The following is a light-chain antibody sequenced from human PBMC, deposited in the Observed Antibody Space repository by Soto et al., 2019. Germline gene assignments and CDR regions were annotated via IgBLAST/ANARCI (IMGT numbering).Light chain of an antibody. CDR1: SSDVGGYNY. CDR3: SLYTSSSTHNYV. CDR2: EVS. V-gene: IGLV2-14*01. Sequence: QSALTQPASVSGSPGQSITISCTGTSSDVGGYNYVSWYQQHPGKAPKLMIYEVSNRPSGVSNRFSGSKSGNTASLTISGLQAEDEADYYCSLYTSSSTHNYVFGTGTKLTV. J-gene: IGLJ1*01.